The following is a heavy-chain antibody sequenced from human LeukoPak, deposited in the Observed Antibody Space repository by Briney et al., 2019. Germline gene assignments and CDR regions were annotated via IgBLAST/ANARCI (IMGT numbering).Heavy chain of an antibody. CDR3: AKGPLSNAFDI. CDR1: GFTFSGSA. J-gene: IGHJ3*02. Sequence: PGGSLRLSCAASGFTFSGSAMHWVRQASGKGLEWVGRIRSKANSYATAYAASVKGRFTISRDDSKNTAYLQMNSLKTEDTAVYYCAKGPLSNAFDIWGQGTMVTVSS. V-gene: IGHV3-73*01. D-gene: IGHD3-10*01. CDR2: IRSKANSYAT.